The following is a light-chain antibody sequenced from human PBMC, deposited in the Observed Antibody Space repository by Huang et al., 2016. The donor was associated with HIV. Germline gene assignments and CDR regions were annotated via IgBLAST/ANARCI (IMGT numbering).Light chain of an antibody. CDR3: QQYNSWPPLFT. J-gene: IGKJ3*01. CDR1: QSVSTN. CDR2: GAS. V-gene: IGKV3-15*01. Sequence: EVLLTQSPATLSVSPGERATLSCRASQSVSTNLAWYQQKPGQAPRLLICGASTLATWVPARFSGSGSGTEFTLTISSLQSEDSAVYYCQQYNSWPPLFTFGPGTKVDIK.